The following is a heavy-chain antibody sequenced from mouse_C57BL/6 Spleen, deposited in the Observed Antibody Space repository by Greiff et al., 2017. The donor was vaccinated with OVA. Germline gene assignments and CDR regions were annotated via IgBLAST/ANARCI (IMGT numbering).Heavy chain of an antibody. Sequence: EVQLVESGGGLVKPGGSLKLSCAASGFTFSSYAMSWVRQTPEKRLEWVATISAGGSYTYYPDNVKGRFTISRDNAKNNLYVQMSHLKSEDTAMYYCAGGSEPTGPLTGTAGFADWGQGTLVTVSA. CDR1: GFTFSSYA. V-gene: IGHV5-4*01. CDR2: ISAGGSYT. J-gene: IGHJ3*01. D-gene: IGHD4-1*01. CDR3: AGGSEPTGPLTGTAGFAD.